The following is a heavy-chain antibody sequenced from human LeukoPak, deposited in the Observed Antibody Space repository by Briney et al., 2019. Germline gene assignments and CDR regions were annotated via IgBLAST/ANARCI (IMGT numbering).Heavy chain of an antibody. CDR1: GGSISSHC. V-gene: IGHV4-59*11. CDR3: ARDADFWKFDY. D-gene: IGHD3-3*01. CDR2: IYYSGTT. Sequence: SETLSLTCIVSGGSISSHCWSWIRQPPGKGLEWIGYIYYSGTTNYNPSLKSRVTISVDTSKNQCSLKLSSVTAADTAVYYCARDADFWKFDYWGQGILVTVSS. J-gene: IGHJ4*02.